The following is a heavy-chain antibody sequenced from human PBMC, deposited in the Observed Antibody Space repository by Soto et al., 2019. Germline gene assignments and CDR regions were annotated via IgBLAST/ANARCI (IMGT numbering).Heavy chain of an antibody. CDR3: ARGPRVVVATLMTLDY. D-gene: IGHD5-12*01. J-gene: IGHJ4*02. Sequence: ASVKVSCKASGYTFTGYYMHWVRQAPGQGLEWMGWINPNSGGTNYAQKFQGWVTMTRDTSISTAYMELSRLRSDDTAVYYCARGPRVVVATLMTLDYWGQGTLVTVSS. CDR1: GYTFTGYY. V-gene: IGHV1-2*04. CDR2: INPNSGGT.